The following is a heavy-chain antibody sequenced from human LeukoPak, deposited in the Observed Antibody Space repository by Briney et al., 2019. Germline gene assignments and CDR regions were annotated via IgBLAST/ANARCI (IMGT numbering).Heavy chain of an antibody. CDR1: GYTFTSYD. CDR3: ARASHPYNFVGGPNWPSLYYFDY. J-gene: IGHJ4*02. Sequence: ASVKVSCKASGYTFTSYDINWVRQATGQGLEWMGWMNPNSGSTGYAQKFQGRVTITRNTSISTAYMELSSLRSEDTAVYYCARASHPYNFVGGPNWPSLYYFDYWGQGTLVTVSS. CDR2: MNPNSGST. D-gene: IGHD7-27*01. V-gene: IGHV1-8*03.